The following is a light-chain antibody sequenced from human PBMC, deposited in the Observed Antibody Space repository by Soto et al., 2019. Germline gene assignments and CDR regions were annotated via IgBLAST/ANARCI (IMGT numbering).Light chain of an antibody. CDR2: DVT. CDR1: SSDIGTYSY. J-gene: IGLJ2*01. CDR3: SSYTTSSTLVV. V-gene: IGLV2-14*03. Sequence: QSVPTQPASVSGSPGQSITISCTGTSSDIGTYSYVSWYQQYPGKAPKLMIYDVTNRPSGVSNRFSGSKSGNTASLTISGLQAEDEADYYCSSYTTSSTLVVFGGGTKLTVL.